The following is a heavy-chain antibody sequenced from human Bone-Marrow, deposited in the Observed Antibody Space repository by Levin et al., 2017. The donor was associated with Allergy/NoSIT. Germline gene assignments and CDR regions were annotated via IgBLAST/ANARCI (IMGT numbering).Heavy chain of an antibody. V-gene: IGHV4-39*07. D-gene: IGHD6-13*01. J-gene: IGHJ5*02. CDR3: ARGYSSSWLNWFDP. Sequence: ASETLSLTCTVSGGSISSSSYYWGWIRQPPGKGLEWIGSIYYSGSTYYNPSLKSRVTISVDTSKNQFSLKLSSVTAADTAVYYCARGYSSSWLNWFDPWGQGTLVTVSS. CDR2: IYYSGST. CDR1: GGSISSSSYY.